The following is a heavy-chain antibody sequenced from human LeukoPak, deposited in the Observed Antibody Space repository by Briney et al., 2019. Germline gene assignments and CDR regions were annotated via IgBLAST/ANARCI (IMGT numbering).Heavy chain of an antibody. CDR1: GGTFSSYA. V-gene: IGHV1-69*05. J-gene: IGHJ6*03. D-gene: IGHD6-6*01. CDR2: IIPIFGTA. Sequence: SVKVSCKASGGTFSSYAISWVRQAPGQGLEWMGGIIPIFGTANYAQKFQGRVTTTTDESTSTAYMELSSLRSEDTAVYYCARARDSSSPTLSLYYYYYMDVWGKGTTVTVSS. CDR3: ARARDSSSPTLSLYYYYYMDV.